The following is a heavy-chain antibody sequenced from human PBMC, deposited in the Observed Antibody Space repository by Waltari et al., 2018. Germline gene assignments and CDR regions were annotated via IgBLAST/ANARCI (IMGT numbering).Heavy chain of an antibody. V-gene: IGHV4-61*09. CDR2: IYTSGST. J-gene: IGHJ6*02. CDR3: ARAAGVYYYGMDV. CDR1: GGSISSGSYY. Sequence: QVQLQESGPGLVKPSQTLSLTCTVSGGSISSGSYYWSWIRQPAGKGLEWIGYIYTSGSTNYNPSLKSRVTISVDTSKNQFSLKLSSVTAADTAVYYCARAAGVYYYGMDVWGQGTTVTVSS. D-gene: IGHD6-19*01.